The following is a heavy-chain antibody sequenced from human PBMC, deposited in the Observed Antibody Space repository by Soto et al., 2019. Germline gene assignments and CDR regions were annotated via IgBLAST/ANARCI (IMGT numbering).Heavy chain of an antibody. CDR1: GYSFTSYW. J-gene: IGHJ4*02. CDR3: ARQSRDCSGGSCYPYYFDY. D-gene: IGHD2-15*01. Sequence: GESLKISCNGSGYSFTSYWISWVRQMPGKGLEWMGRIDPSDSYTNYSPSFQGHVTISADKSISTAYLQWSSLKASDTAMYYCARQSRDCSGGSCYPYYFDYWGQGTLVTVSS. CDR2: IDPSDSYT. V-gene: IGHV5-10-1*01.